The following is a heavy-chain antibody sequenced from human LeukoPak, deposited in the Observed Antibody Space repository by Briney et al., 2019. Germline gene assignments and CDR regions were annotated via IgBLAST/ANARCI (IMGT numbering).Heavy chain of an antibody. J-gene: IGHJ4*02. Sequence: SETLSLTCTVSGGSISSGGYYWSWIRQHPGKGLEWIGYIYYSGSTYYNPSLKSRVTISVDTSKTQFSLKLSSVTAADTAVYYCARERGYCSSTSCLYFDYWGQGTLVTVSS. CDR2: IYYSGST. V-gene: IGHV4-31*03. CDR1: GGSISSGGYY. D-gene: IGHD2-2*01. CDR3: ARERGYCSSTSCLYFDY.